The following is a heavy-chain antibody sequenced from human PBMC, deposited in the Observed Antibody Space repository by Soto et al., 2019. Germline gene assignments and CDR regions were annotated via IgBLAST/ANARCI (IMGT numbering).Heavy chain of an antibody. J-gene: IGHJ4*02. Sequence: QVQLVESGGGVVQPGRSLRLSCAASGFTFSSYAMHWVRQAPGKGLEWVAVISYDGSNKYYADSVKGRFTISRDNSKNXRYLQMNSLRAEDTAVYYCARDPVAYCGGDCRTFDYWGQGTLVTVSS. D-gene: IGHD2-21*02. CDR1: GFTFSSYA. CDR2: ISYDGSNK. V-gene: IGHV3-30-3*01. CDR3: ARDPVAYCGGDCRTFDY.